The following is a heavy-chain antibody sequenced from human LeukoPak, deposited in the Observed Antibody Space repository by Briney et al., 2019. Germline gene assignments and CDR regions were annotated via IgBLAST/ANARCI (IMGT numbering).Heavy chain of an antibody. CDR1: GYNFAGYA. CDR2: VDGGDGNT. CDR3: ATSYPAD. V-gene: IGHV1-3*01. J-gene: IGHJ4*02. Sequence: ASVKVSCKASGYNFAGYAMHWVRQAPGQNLEWMGRVDGGDGNTKYSQNFQGRITITRDTSASTGYMELSSLTSEDTAVYYCATSYPADWGQGTLVIVSS.